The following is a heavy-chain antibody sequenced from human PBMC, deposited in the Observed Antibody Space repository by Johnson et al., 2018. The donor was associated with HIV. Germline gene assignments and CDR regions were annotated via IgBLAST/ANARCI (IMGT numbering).Heavy chain of an antibody. CDR3: VREGVFGSYYDAFDI. V-gene: IGHV3-66*01. J-gene: IGHJ3*02. Sequence: MLLVESGGGLVQRGGSLRLSCAGSGFTVSRNYMSWVRQAPGKGLEWVSIIYSGGSTYYADSVKGRFTISRDNSQNTLYLQMNSLRAEDTAVYYCVREGVFGSYYDAFDIWGQGTVVTVSS. CDR2: IYSGGST. CDR1: GFTVSRNY. D-gene: IGHD1-26*01.